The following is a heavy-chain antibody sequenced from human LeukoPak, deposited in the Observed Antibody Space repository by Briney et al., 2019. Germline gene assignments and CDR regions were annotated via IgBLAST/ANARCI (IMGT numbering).Heavy chain of an antibody. CDR3: ARGSGQWGFDS. CDR2: ICYSGST. J-gene: IGHJ4*02. Sequence: PSETLSLTCTVSGGSISSHYWSWIRQPPGKTLEWIGYICYSGSTNYNPSLRSRVTISVDSSKNQFSLKLSSVTAADTAVYYCARGSGQWGFDSWGQGTLVTVSS. D-gene: IGHD3-10*01. CDR1: GGSISSHY. V-gene: IGHV4-59*11.